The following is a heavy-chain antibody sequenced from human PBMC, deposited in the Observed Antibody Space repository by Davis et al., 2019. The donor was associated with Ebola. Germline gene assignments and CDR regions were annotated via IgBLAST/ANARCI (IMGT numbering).Heavy chain of an antibody. CDR2: ISFDGSQK. CDR1: GFTFNSFG. J-gene: IGHJ6*02. V-gene: IGHV3-30*03. Sequence: GESLKISCVASGFTFNSFGMHWVRQAPGKGLEWVAVISFDGSQKYFADSVKGRFTISRDNSKNTLSLLMNSLRPEDTAVYYCARVGSTTGSYYYYGMDVWGQGTTVTVSS. D-gene: IGHD1-14*01. CDR3: ARVGSTTGSYYYYGMDV.